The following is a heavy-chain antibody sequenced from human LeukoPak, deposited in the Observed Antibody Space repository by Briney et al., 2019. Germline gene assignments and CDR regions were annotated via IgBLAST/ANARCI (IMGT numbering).Heavy chain of an antibody. Sequence: SVKVSCKASGFTFTSSAMQWVRQARGQRLEWIGWIVVGSGNTNYAQKFQERVTITRDMSTSTAYMELSSLRSEDTAVYYCAAGTPNIVAHDAFDIWGQGTMVTVST. D-gene: IGHD5-12*01. J-gene: IGHJ3*02. V-gene: IGHV1-58*02. CDR3: AAGTPNIVAHDAFDI. CDR2: IVVGSGNT. CDR1: GFTFTSSA.